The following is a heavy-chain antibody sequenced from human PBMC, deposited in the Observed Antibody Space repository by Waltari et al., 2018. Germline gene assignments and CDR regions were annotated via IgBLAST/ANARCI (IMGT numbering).Heavy chain of an antibody. D-gene: IGHD5-12*01. CDR2: SSGGDGPA. Sequence: EVQLVESGGGSVQPGGSLRLSCAASGFMFRSYAMSWVRQAPGKGGGWVSSSSGGDGPANYADSAKGRFTIARDNFKNTLLLEMNSLRADDAAVYYCAKDLGGYSGAHWYFDVWGRGTLVTVSS. CDR3: AKDLGGYSGAHWYFDV. CDR1: GFMFRSYA. V-gene: IGHV3-23*04. J-gene: IGHJ2*01.